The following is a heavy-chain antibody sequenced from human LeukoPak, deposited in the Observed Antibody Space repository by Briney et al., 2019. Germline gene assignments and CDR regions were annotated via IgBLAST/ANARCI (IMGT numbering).Heavy chain of an antibody. V-gene: IGHV3-48*04. D-gene: IGHD4-17*01. J-gene: IGHJ4*02. CDR3: AREGPDGDPYFDY. Sequence: GGSLRLSCAASGFTFSSYSMNWVRQAPGKGLEWVSYISSSSSTIYYADSVKGRFTISRDNAKNSLYLQMNSLRAEDTAVYYCAREGPDGDPYFDYWGQGTLVTVSS. CDR1: GFTFSSYS. CDR2: ISSSSSTI.